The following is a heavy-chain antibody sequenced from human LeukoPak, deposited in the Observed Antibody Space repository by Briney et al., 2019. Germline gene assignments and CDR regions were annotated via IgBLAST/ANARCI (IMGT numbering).Heavy chain of an antibody. CDR1: GFTFSGYA. V-gene: IGHV3-23*01. CDR2: IRVRGGST. CDR3: ARNYGGYSH. J-gene: IGHJ4*02. D-gene: IGHD4-23*01. Sequence: GGSLRLSCAASGFTFSGYAMNWVRQAPGKGLEWVSTIRVRGGSTYYADSVKGRFTISRDNSKNTLYLQMNSLRAEDTALYYCARNYGGYSHWGQGTLVTVSS.